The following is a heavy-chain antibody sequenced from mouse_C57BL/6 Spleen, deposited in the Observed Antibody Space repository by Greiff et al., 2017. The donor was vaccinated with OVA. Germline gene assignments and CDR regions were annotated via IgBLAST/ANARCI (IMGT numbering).Heavy chain of an antibody. CDR3: ARSEGY. Sequence: QVHVKQSGAELVKPGASVKLSCKASGYTFTSYWMQWVTQRPGQGLEWIGEIDPSDSYTNYNQKFKGKATLTVDTSSSTAYMQLSSLTSEDSAVYYCARSEGYWGQGITLTVSS. CDR1: GYTFTSYW. CDR2: IDPSDSYT. V-gene: IGHV1-50*01. J-gene: IGHJ2*01.